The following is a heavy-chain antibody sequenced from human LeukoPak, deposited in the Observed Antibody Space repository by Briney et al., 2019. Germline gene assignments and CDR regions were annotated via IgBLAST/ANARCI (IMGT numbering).Heavy chain of an antibody. CDR3: ARLTLGKNWFDP. CDR2: MYHSGIN. J-gene: IGHJ5*02. V-gene: IGHV4-38-2*01. Sequence: PSETLSLTCAVSGYSINSAYYWGWIRQPPGKGLEWIGSMYHSGINYYNPSLKSRVTISVDTSKNQFSLKLNSVTAADTAVYYCARLTLGKNWFDPWGQGTLVTVSS. D-gene: IGHD7-27*01. CDR1: GYSINSAYY.